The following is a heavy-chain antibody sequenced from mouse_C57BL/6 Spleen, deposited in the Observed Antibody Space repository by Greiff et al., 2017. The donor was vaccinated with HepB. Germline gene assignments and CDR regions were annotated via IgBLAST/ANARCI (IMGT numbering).Heavy chain of an antibody. Sequence: DVMFVESGGGLVKPGGSLKLSCAASGFTFSSYVMSWVRQTPEKRLEWVATISDGGSYTYYPDNVKGRFTISRDNAKNKLYLQMSHLKSEGTAMYYCAREGITTVVADFDVWGTGTTVTVSS. V-gene: IGHV5-4*01. CDR1: GFTFSSYV. CDR3: AREGITTVVADFDV. J-gene: IGHJ1*03. CDR2: ISDGGSYT. D-gene: IGHD1-1*01.